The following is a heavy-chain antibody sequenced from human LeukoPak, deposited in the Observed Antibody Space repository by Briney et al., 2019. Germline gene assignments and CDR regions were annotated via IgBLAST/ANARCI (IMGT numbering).Heavy chain of an antibody. CDR3: AKDLSESYGMDV. V-gene: IGHV3-43*01. CDR2: IGGDGGST. J-gene: IGHJ6*02. D-gene: IGHD5-24*01. CDR1: GFPFDDYP. Sequence: GGSLRLSCAASGFPFDDYPVPWARQAPGRGLGWVSLIGGDGGSTYYADSVKGRFTISRDNSKNSLYLQMNSLRTEDTALYYCAKDLSESYGMDVWGQGTTVTVSS.